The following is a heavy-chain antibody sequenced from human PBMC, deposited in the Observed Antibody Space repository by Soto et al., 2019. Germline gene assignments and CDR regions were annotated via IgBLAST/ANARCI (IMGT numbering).Heavy chain of an antibody. CDR2: ISASGGDT. CDR1: GFTFSTYV. CDR3: AKGGWLDDY. V-gene: IGHV3-23*01. D-gene: IGHD6-19*01. J-gene: IGHJ4*02. Sequence: EVQVLESGGGLVQPGGSLRLSCAASGFTFSTYVMTWVRQAPGKGLEWVSAISASGGDTYYADSVKGRSTISRDNSKNTLYLQMNSLRVEDTAIYYCAKGGWLDDYGAKGTLVTVSA.